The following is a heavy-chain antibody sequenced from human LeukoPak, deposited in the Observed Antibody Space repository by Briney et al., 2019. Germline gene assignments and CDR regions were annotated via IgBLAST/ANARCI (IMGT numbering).Heavy chain of an antibody. D-gene: IGHD2-15*01. J-gene: IGHJ3*02. V-gene: IGHV1-46*01. CDR3: ARGGRAYAVKSYAFDI. CDR1: GYTFTSYY. Sequence: GASVKVSCKASGYTFTSYYMHWVRQAPGQGLEWMGIINPSGGSTSYAQKFQGRVTMTRDMSTSTVYMEPSSLRSEDTAVYYCARGGRAYAVKSYAFDIWGQGTMVTVSS. CDR2: INPSGGST.